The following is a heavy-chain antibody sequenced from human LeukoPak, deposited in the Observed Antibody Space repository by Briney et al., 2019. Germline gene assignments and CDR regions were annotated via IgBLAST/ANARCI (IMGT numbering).Heavy chain of an antibody. Sequence: PGGSLRLSCAASGFTVSSNYMTWVRQAPGKGLEWVAFIRYDGSNKYYADSVKGRFTISRDNSKNTLYLQMNSLRAEDAAVYYCAKAPVTSCRGAYCYPFDYWGQGTLVTVSS. D-gene: IGHD2-21*01. CDR1: GFTVSSNY. J-gene: IGHJ4*02. V-gene: IGHV3-30*02. CDR2: IRYDGSNK. CDR3: AKAPVTSCRGAYCYPFDY.